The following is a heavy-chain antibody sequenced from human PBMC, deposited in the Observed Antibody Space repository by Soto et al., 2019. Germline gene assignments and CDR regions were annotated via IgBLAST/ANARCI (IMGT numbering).Heavy chain of an antibody. CDR3: ARREVTYYYGSGSYYFDY. J-gene: IGHJ4*02. V-gene: IGHV5-51*01. Sequence: GESLKISCKGSGYSFTSYWIGWVRQMPGKGLEWMGIIYPGGSDSRYSPSFQGQVTISADKSISTAYLQWSSLKASDTAMYYCARREVTYYYGSGSYYFDYWGQGTLVTVSS. CDR2: IYPGGSDS. D-gene: IGHD3-10*01. CDR1: GYSFTSYW.